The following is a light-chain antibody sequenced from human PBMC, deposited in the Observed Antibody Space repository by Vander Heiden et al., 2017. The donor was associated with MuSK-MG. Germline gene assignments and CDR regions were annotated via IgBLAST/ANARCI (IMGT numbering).Light chain of an antibody. CDR3: GTWDSSLTAGGI. J-gene: IGLJ2*01. CDR1: TYTIGHNY. CDR2: END. Sequence: QSVLTQPPSLSAAPGQKVTISCSGGTYTIGHNYVSWYQQFPGTAPKLLIYENDKRPSGIPDRFSGSKSGTSATLAITGVQTGDEADYFRGTWDSSLTAGGIFGGGTKLTVL. V-gene: IGLV1-51*01.